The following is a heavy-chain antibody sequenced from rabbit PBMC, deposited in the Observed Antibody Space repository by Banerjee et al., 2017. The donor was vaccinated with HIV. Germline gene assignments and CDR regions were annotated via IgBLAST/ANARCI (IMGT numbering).Heavy chain of an antibody. J-gene: IGHJ4*01. Sequence: QEQLQESGGGLFQPGGSLALTCKASGFSFSSGYDMCWVRQAPGKGLEWIGCIYISSDTTWYARWAKGRFTISKTSSTTVTLQMASLTAADTATYFCARNFYFDLWGPGTLVTVS. CDR3: ARNFYFDL. CDR1: GFSFSSGYD. CDR2: IYISSDTT. V-gene: IGHV1S45*01.